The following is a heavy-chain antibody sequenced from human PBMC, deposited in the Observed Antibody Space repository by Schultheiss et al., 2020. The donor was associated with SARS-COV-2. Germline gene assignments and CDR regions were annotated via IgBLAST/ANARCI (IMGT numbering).Heavy chain of an antibody. D-gene: IGHD2-15*01. CDR2: IYPGDSDT. J-gene: IGHJ4*02. CDR3: ARPGPCWGGSCYIDY. CDR1: GYSFTSYW. Sequence: GESLKISCKGSGYSFTSYWIGWVRQMPWKGLEWMGIIYPGDSDTRYSPSFQGQVTISADKSISTAYLQWSSLKASDTAMYYCARPGPCWGGSCYIDYWGQGTLVTVSS. V-gene: IGHV5-51*01.